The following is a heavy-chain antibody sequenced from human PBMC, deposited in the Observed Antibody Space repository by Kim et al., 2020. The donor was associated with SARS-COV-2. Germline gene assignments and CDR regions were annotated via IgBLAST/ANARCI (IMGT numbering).Heavy chain of an antibody. D-gene: IGHD3-10*01. Sequence: SETLSLTCTVSGDSISHSFWNWIRQSPGKGLEWIGHVSHSGSTVYNPSLESLLTILIDTSKNQFSLKLTSVTAADTAMYYCARRVSMGISTSTDPSNWL. J-gene: IGHJ5*01. CDR2: VSHSGST. CDR1: GDSISHSF. CDR3: ARRVSMGISTSTDPSNWL. V-gene: IGHV4-59*08.